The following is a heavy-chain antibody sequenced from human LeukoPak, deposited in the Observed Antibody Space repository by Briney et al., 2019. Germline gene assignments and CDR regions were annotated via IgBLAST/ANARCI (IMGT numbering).Heavy chain of an antibody. D-gene: IGHD1-26*01. Sequence: ASVKVSCKASGYTFTSYYIHWVRQAPGQGLEWMGLINPSGGSTNYAQKFQGRVTMTRDTSTSTVYMELSSPRSEDTAVYYCARGDHSGSSHFDYWGQGTLVTVSS. CDR1: GYTFTSYY. CDR2: INPSGGST. CDR3: ARGDHSGSSHFDY. V-gene: IGHV1-46*01. J-gene: IGHJ4*02.